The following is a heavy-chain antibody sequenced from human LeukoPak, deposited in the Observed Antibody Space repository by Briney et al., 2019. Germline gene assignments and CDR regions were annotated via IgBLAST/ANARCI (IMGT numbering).Heavy chain of an antibody. D-gene: IGHD3-9*01. CDR3: ARRVLLYDILTADSRYYYYYMDV. CDR1: GYSENFYG. Sequence: GASVKVSCKTSGYSENFYGITWVRQVAGQGLECMGWISAQHGQTEYAPNSQDRVTMTTDTYTNTAYMELRSLRSDDTAVYYCARRVLLYDILTADSRYYYYYMDVWGRGTTVTISS. CDR2: ISAQHGQT. J-gene: IGHJ6*03. V-gene: IGHV1-18*01.